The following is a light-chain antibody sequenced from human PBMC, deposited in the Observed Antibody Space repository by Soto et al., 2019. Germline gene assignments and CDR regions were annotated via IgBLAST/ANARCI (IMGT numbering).Light chain of an antibody. CDR1: QSVSSN. CDR2: GAS. CDR3: QQYKNWPSLLT. Sequence: EIVMTQSPATLSVSPGERATLSCRASQSVSSNLAWYQQKPGQAPRLLIYGASTRATGIPARFSGSGSGTEFTLTISSLQSEDFAVYYCQQYKNWPSLLTFGGGTKVEIK. V-gene: IGKV3-15*01. J-gene: IGKJ4*01.